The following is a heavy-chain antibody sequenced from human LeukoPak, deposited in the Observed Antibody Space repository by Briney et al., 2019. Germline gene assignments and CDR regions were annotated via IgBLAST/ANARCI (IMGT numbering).Heavy chain of an antibody. CDR2: ISSSSSYT. Sequence: KTGGSLRLSCAASGFTFSDYYMSWIRQAPGKGLEWVSYISSSSSYTNYADSVKGRFTISRDNAKNSLYLQMNSLRAEDTAVCYCARDVDREMANFDYWGQGTLVTVSS. J-gene: IGHJ4*02. CDR3: ARDVDREMANFDY. V-gene: IGHV3-11*06. CDR1: GFTFSDYY. D-gene: IGHD5-24*01.